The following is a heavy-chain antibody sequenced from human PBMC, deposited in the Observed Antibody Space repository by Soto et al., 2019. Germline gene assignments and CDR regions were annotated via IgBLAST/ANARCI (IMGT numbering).Heavy chain of an antibody. CDR2: IYYSGST. CDR3: ARNRGSYFVGPSIMDV. D-gene: IGHD3-10*01. Sequence: ASETLSLTCTVSGGSISSGGYYWSWIRQHPGKGLEWIGYIYYSGSTYYNPSLKSRVTISVDTSKNQFSLKLSSVTAADTAVYYCARNRGSYFVGPSIMDVWGKGTTVTVSS. CDR1: GGSISSGGYY. J-gene: IGHJ6*03. V-gene: IGHV4-31*03.